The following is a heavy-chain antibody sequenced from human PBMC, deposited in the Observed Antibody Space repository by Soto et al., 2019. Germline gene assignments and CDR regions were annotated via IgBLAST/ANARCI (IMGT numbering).Heavy chain of an antibody. J-gene: IGHJ6*02. CDR2: INHSGST. Sequence: QVQLQQWGAGLLKPSETLSLTCAVYGGSFSGYYWSWIRQPPGKGLEWIGEINHSGSTNYNPSIKSRVTISVDTSKNQFSLKLSSVTAADTAVYYCAREGPSSGTYGMDVWGQGTTVTVSS. V-gene: IGHV4-34*01. D-gene: IGHD3-22*01. CDR3: AREGPSSGTYGMDV. CDR1: GGSFSGYY.